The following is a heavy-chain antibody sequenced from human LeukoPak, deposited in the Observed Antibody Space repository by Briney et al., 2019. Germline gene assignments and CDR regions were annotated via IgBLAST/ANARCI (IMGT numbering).Heavy chain of an antibody. CDR1: GFTFSSYH. D-gene: IGHD5-18*01. CDR3: ARRGTTETGHSYGPDF. V-gene: IGHV3-21*01. CDR2: IGSSGSYI. Sequence: KPGGSLRLSCEVSGFTFSSYHMNWVRQAPGKGLEWVSSIGSSGSYIYYADSLTGRFTISRDNAKNSLYLQMNSLRAEDTAMYYCARRGTTETGHSYGPDFWGQGTLVTVPS. J-gene: IGHJ4*02.